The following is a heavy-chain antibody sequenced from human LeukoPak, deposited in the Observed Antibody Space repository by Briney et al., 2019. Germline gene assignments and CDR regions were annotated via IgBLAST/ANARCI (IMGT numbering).Heavy chain of an antibody. Sequence: SVKVSCKASRGTFSSYTISWVRQAPGQGLEWMGRIIPILGIANYAQKFQGRVTITADKSTSTAYMELSSLRSEDTAVYYCARKGGSGSYLDAFDIWGQGTMVTVSS. D-gene: IGHD1-26*01. CDR1: RGTFSSYT. CDR2: IIPILGIA. V-gene: IGHV1-69*02. J-gene: IGHJ3*02. CDR3: ARKGGSGSYLDAFDI.